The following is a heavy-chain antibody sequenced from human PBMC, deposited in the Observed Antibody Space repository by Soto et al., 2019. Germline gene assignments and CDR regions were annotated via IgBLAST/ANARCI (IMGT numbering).Heavy chain of an antibody. Sequence: GGSLRLSCAASGFTFSSYAMSWVRQAPGKGLEWVSAISGSGGSTYYADSVKGRFTISRDNSKNTLYLQMNSLRAEDTAVYYCAKGYFDWFDYYYGMDVWGQGTTVTVSS. CDR3: AKGYFDWFDYYYGMDV. D-gene: IGHD3-9*01. CDR2: ISGSGGST. CDR1: GFTFSSYA. V-gene: IGHV3-23*01. J-gene: IGHJ6*02.